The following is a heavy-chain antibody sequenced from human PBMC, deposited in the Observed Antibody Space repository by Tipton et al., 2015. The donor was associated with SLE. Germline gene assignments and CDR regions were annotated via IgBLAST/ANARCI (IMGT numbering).Heavy chain of an antibody. D-gene: IGHD6-13*01. J-gene: IGHJ3*02. Sequence: TLSLTCTVSGGSISSYYWSWIRQPPGKGLEWIGYIYYSGSTNYNPSLKSRVTISGDTSKNQFSLKLSSVTAADTAVYYCARLRDSSSPAFDIWGQGTMVTVSS. CDR2: IYYSGST. CDR3: ARLRDSSSPAFDI. CDR1: GGSISSYY. V-gene: IGHV4-59*08.